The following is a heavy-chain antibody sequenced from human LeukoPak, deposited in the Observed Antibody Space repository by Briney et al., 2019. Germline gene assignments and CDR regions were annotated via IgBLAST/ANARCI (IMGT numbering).Heavy chain of an antibody. D-gene: IGHD3-10*01. Sequence: PGGSLRLSCAASGFTVSSNYMSWVRQAPGKGLEWVSVIYSGGSTYYADSVKGRFTISRDNSKNTLYLQMNSLRAEDTAVYYCARDWFGEFPFDYWGQGTLVTVSS. V-gene: IGHV3-66*01. CDR2: IYSGGST. J-gene: IGHJ4*02. CDR3: ARDWFGEFPFDY. CDR1: GFTVSSNY.